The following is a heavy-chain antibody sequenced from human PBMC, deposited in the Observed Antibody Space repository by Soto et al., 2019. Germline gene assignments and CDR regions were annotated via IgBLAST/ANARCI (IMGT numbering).Heavy chain of an antibody. Sequence: QLQVQESGPGLVKPSETLSLTCTVSGSSINSSGYYWGWIRQAPGKGLEWIGSMFYGVSTYYNPSLKRRVTVSVDTSQNQFSLNLRSVTAADTAVYYCARLPSRHLVDYWGQGTLVTVSS. V-gene: IGHV4-39*01. CDR1: GSSINSSGYY. CDR2: MFYGVST. D-gene: IGHD3-3*02. J-gene: IGHJ4*02. CDR3: ARLPSRHLVDY.